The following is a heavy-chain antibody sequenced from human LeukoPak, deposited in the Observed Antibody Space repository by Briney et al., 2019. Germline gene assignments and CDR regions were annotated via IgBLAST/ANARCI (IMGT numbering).Heavy chain of an antibody. CDR1: SYSISTGYY. V-gene: IGHV4-38-2*01. D-gene: IGHD1-26*01. CDR2: IYHSGIT. Sequence: PSETLSLTCAVSSYSISTGYYWGWIRQPPGKGLEWLGSIYHSGITYYNPSLKSRVTISVDTSKNQLSLKLSSVPAADTAVYYCAKVAVGVTKSFDYWGQGTLVTVSS. CDR3: AKVAVGVTKSFDY. J-gene: IGHJ4*02.